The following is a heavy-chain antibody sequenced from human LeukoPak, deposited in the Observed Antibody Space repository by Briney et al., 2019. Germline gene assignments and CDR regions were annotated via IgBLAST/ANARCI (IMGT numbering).Heavy chain of an antibody. CDR3: ARGSSSSWYTTGDDY. J-gene: IGHJ4*02. CDR1: GYTFTSYD. D-gene: IGHD6-13*01. V-gene: IGHV1-8*01. CDR2: MNPNSGNT. Sequence: ASVKVSCKASGYTFTSYDINWVRQAPGQGLEWMGWMNPNSGNTGYAQKFQGRVTMTRNTSISTAYMELSSLRSEDTAVYYCARGSSSSWYTTGDDYWGQGTLVTVSS.